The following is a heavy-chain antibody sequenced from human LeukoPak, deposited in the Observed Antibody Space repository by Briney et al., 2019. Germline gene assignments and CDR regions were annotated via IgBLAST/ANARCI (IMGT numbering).Heavy chain of an antibody. Sequence: QAGGSLRLSCTASGFTFNGYSMNWVRQASGKGLEWVSSISTSSSYIYYADSVKGRFTISRNNPKNSLYLQMNSLRAEDTAVYYCARNRGDPSYFDYWGQGTLVTVSS. CDR1: GFTFNGYS. V-gene: IGHV3-21*01. CDR2: ISTSSSYI. CDR3: ARNRGDPSYFDY. D-gene: IGHD4-17*01. J-gene: IGHJ4*02.